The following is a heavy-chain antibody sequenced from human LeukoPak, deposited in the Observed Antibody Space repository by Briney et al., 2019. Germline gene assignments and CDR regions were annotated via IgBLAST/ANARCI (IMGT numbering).Heavy chain of an antibody. CDR3: ARGAVVPARYFDI. J-gene: IGHJ2*01. Sequence: SETLSLTCTVSGYSISSGYYWGWIRQPPGKGLEWTGSIHHSASTYYNPSLKSRVTISVDTSKNQFSLKLSSVTAADTAVYSCARGAVVPARYFDIWAVAPWSLSPQ. V-gene: IGHV4-38-2*02. CDR1: GYSISSGYY. D-gene: IGHD2-2*01. CDR2: IHHSAST.